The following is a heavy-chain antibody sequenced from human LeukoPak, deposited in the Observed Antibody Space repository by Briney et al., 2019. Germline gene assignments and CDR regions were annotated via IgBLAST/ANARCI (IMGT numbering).Heavy chain of an antibody. D-gene: IGHD3-22*01. J-gene: IGHJ4*02. CDR3: ARDDYYDRSGYPGY. Sequence: PGRSLRLSYVASGFIFSNYGMHWVRQAPGKGLEWVAVIWYDGSNKYYADSVKGRFTISRDNSKNTVYLQMNSLRVEDTAIYYCARDDYYDRSGYPGYWGQGTLVTVSS. CDR1: GFIFSNYG. CDR2: IWYDGSNK. V-gene: IGHV3-33*01.